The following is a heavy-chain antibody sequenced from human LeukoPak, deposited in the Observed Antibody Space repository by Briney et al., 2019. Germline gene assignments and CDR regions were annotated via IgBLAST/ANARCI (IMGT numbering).Heavy chain of an antibody. D-gene: IGHD2-2*01. CDR2: IHSDGTT. Sequence: GGSLRLSCAASGFPVSSNYMTWVRQAPQKGLEWVSTIHSDGTTYYVDSVKGRFLISRDISQNTVYLEMNSLRAEDAAVYYCARDKEVVQYYYYMDVWGKGTTVTVSS. V-gene: IGHV3-53*01. J-gene: IGHJ6*03. CDR1: GFPVSSNY. CDR3: ARDKEVVQYYYYMDV.